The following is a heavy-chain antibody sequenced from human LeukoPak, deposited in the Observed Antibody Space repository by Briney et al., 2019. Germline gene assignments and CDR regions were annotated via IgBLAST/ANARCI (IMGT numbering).Heavy chain of an antibody. CDR1: GGSFSAYY. CDR3: ARVSRLWWARDI. V-gene: IGHV4-34*01. CDR2: INHSGST. D-gene: IGHD2-21*01. Sequence: SETLSLTCAVYGGSFSAYYWSWIRQPPGKGLEWIGEINHSGSTNYNPSLKSRVNVSVDTSKNQFSLKLSSVTAADTAVYYCARVSRLWWARDIWGQGTMVTVSS. J-gene: IGHJ3*02.